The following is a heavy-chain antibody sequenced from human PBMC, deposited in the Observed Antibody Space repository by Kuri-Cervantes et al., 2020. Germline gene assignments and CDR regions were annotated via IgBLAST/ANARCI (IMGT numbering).Heavy chain of an antibody. V-gene: IGHV1-69*13. J-gene: IGHJ3*02. CDR2: IIPIFGTA. CDR3: ARDWGIAVAGTKGDAFDI. Sequence: SVKVSCKASGGTFSSYAISWVRQAPGQGLEWMGGIIPIFGTANYVQKFQGRVTITADESTSTAYMELSSLRSEDTAVYYCARDWGIAVAGTKGDAFDIWGQGTMVTVSS. D-gene: IGHD6-19*01. CDR1: GGTFSSYA.